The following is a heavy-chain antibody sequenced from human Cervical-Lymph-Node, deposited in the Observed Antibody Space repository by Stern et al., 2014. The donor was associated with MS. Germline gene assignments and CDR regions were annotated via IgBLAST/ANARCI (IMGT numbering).Heavy chain of an antibody. D-gene: IGHD4-17*01. CDR2: IYYSGST. V-gene: IGHV4-31*03. Sequence: QVQLQESGPGLVQPSQTLSLTCTVSGGSISSDNYYWSWIRQHPGKGLEWIGYIYYSGSTNYNPPLKSRVTISLDTSKNQFSLKLSSVTAADTAVYYCARSKYGDYYTLDSWGQGTLVTVSS. CDR3: ARSKYGDYYTLDS. CDR1: GGSISSDNYY. J-gene: IGHJ4*02.